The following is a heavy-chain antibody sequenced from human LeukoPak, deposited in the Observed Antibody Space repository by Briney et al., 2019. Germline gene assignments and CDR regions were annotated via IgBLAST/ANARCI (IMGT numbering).Heavy chain of an antibody. D-gene: IGHD3-9*01. CDR1: GYTFTAYY. Sequence: ASVKVSCKASGYTFTAYYLHWVRQAPGQGLEWMGWVDPNSGGTNYAQKFQGRVTMTRDTSISTVYMELSSLRSEDTAVYYCARVGNYDILTGYSGFDYWGQGTLVTVSS. J-gene: IGHJ4*02. CDR3: ARVGNYDILTGYSGFDY. V-gene: IGHV1-2*02. CDR2: VDPNSGGT.